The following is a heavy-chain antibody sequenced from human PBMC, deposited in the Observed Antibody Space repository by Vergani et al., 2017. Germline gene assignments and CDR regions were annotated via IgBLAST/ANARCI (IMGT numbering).Heavy chain of an antibody. CDR2: ISYDGNKK. CDR3: ARYFLTRVTTLDYYYMGV. V-gene: IGHV3-30*03. D-gene: IGHD1-1*01. Sequence: QVQLVETGGGEVQPGRSLRLSCSAAGFPFSDYGVHWVRQAPGKGLEWVSVISYDGNKKNYADSVKGRVTISRHNSKNTLYLEMNALRAEDTAVYYCARYFLTRVTTLDYYYMGVWGKGTTVTVSS. J-gene: IGHJ6*03. CDR1: GFPFSDYG.